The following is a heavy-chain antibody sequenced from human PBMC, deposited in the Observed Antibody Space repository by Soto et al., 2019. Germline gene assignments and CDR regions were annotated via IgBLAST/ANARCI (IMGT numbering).Heavy chain of an antibody. CDR1: GYTFTSYG. V-gene: IGHV1-18*01. D-gene: IGHD3-10*01. CDR2: ISAYNGNT. Sequence: QVQLVQSGAEVKKPGASVKVSCKASGYTFTSYGISWVRQAPGQGLEWMGWISAYNGNTNYAQKLQGRVTMTTETSTSTAYMKLRSLKSAATAVYYWAGDPGTRSDYWGQGTLVTVSS. J-gene: IGHJ4*02. CDR3: AGDPGTRSDY.